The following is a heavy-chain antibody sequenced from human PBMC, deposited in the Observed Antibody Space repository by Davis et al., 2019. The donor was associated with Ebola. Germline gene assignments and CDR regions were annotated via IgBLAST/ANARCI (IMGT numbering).Heavy chain of an antibody. D-gene: IGHD3-10*01. V-gene: IGHV4-34*01. CDR3: ARTFVGGMDV. CDR2: INHSGST. CDR1: GGSFSGYY. Sequence: SETLSLTCAVYGGSFSGYYWSWIRQPPGKGLEWIGEINHSGSTNYNPSLKSRVTISVDTSKNQFSLKLSSVTAADTAVYYCARTFVGGMDVWGKGTTVTVSS. J-gene: IGHJ6*04.